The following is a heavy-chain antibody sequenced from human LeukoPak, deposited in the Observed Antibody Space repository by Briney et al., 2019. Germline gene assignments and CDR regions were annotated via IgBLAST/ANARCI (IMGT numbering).Heavy chain of an antibody. Sequence: ASVKVSCKASGYTFTSYDINWVRQATGQGLEWMGWMNPNSGNTGYAQKFQGGVTMTRNTSIRTAYMELSSLRSEDTAVYYCARDSSSWYAYYGMDVWGQGTTVTVSS. CDR1: GYTFTSYD. CDR3: ARDSSSWYAYYGMDV. J-gene: IGHJ6*02. D-gene: IGHD6-13*01. CDR2: MNPNSGNT. V-gene: IGHV1-8*01.